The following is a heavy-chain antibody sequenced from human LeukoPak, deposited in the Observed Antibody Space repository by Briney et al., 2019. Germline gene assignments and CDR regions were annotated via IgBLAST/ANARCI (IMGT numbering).Heavy chain of an antibody. Sequence: GESLKISCKGSGYSFTSYWIGWVRQMPGKGLGWMGIIYPGDSDTRYSPSFQGQVTISVDKSISTAYLQWSSLKVSDTAIYYCAIFDFLFGEIDNWFDPWGQGTQVTVSS. D-gene: IGHD3-16*01. CDR2: IYPGDSDT. CDR1: GYSFTSYW. CDR3: AIFDFLFGEIDNWFDP. V-gene: IGHV5-51*01. J-gene: IGHJ5*02.